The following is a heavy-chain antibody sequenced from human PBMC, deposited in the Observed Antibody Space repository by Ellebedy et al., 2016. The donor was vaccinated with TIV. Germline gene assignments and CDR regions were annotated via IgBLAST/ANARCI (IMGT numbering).Heavy chain of an antibody. J-gene: IGHJ3*02. V-gene: IGHV4-39*01. D-gene: IGHD6-6*01. CDR3: ARRQSSSVGAFDI. CDR1: GGSISSSSYY. CDR2: IYCSGST. Sequence: MPSETLSLTCTVPGGSISSSSYYWGWLRQPLGKGLEWTGKIYCSGSTYYNPSLKSRVTISVDTSKNQFSLKLSSVTAADTAVYYCARRQSSSVGAFDIWGQGTMVTVSS.